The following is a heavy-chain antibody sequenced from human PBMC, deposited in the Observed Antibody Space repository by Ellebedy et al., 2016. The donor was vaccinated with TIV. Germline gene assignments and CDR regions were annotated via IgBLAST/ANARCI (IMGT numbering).Heavy chain of an antibody. V-gene: IGHV3-23*01. CDR2: ISGPGDKT. J-gene: IGHJ5*02. Sequence: GESLKISXAASGFTFASYAMSWVRQAPGKGLEWVSSISGPGDKTYYAASVKGRFTMSRDNSKNKNTLYLTMNSLGVGDTALYYCAKVALGYSGWDWFDPWGQGAQVTVSS. D-gene: IGHD5-12*01. CDR1: GFTFASYA. CDR3: AKVALGYSGWDWFDP.